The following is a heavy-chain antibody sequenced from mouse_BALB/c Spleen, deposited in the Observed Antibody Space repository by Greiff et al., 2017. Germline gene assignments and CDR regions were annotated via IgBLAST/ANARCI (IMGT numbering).Heavy chain of an antibody. CDR3: ARWGDYDEFAY. CDR2: IYPYNGGT. J-gene: IGHJ3*01. D-gene: IGHD2-4*01. V-gene: IGHV1S29*02. Sequence: EVKLMESGPELVKPGASVKISCKASGYTFTDYNMHWVKQSHGKSLEWIGYIYPYNGGTGYNQKFKSKATLTVDNSSSTAYMELRSLTSEDSAVYYCARWGDYDEFAYWGQGTLVTVSA. CDR1: GYTFTDYN.